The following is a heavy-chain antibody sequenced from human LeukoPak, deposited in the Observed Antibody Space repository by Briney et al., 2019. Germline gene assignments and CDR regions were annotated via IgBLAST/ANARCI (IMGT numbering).Heavy chain of an antibody. CDR3: AKAYYDILTGWGGNALGI. V-gene: IGHV3-30*18. CDR2: ISYDGSNK. Sequence: TGGSLRLSCAASGFTFSSYGMRWVRQAPGKGLEWVAVISYDGSNKNYADSVKGRFTVSRDNSKNTLHLQMNSLRAEDTAVYHCAKAYYDILTGWGGNALGIWGQGTMVTVSS. J-gene: IGHJ3*02. CDR1: GFTFSSYG. D-gene: IGHD3-9*01.